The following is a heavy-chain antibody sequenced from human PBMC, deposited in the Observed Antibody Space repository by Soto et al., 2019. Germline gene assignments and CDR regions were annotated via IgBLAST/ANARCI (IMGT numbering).Heavy chain of an antibody. CDR1: GFNVRDNY. CDR2: IYSGGNT. J-gene: IGHJ2*01. D-gene: IGHD2-15*01. V-gene: IGHV3-53*01. CDR3: ARARPNDIVVVVAATPMWDWYFDL. Sequence: GGSLRLSCAVSGFNVRDNYMSWVRQAPGKGLEWVSVIYSGGNTYYADSVKGRFTISRDNSKNTLYLQMNSLRAEDTAVYYCARARPNDIVVVVAATPMWDWYFDLWGRGTLVTVSS.